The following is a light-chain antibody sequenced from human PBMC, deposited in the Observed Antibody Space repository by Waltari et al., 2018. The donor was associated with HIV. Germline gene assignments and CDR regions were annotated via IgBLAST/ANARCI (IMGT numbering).Light chain of an antibody. J-gene: IGLJ1*01. CDR1: SGTIASNH. CDR2: EDT. V-gene: IGLV6-57*03. CDR3: QSYDNANPSI. Sequence: NFVLTQPHSVSESPGKTVTISCARRSGTIASNHVQWYQQRPGSAPTPVIYEDTQRPPGVPDRFSGSIDSSSNSASLTIYELRTEDEADYYCQSYDNANPSIFGTGTRVTVL.